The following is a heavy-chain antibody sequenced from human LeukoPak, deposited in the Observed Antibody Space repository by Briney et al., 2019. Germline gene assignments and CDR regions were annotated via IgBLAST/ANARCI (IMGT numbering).Heavy chain of an antibody. CDR2: IYHNGIT. Sequence: SETLSRTCTVSGDSISSFYWSWIRQPPGKGLEWIGYIYHNGITNYNPFLKSRVTISIDTSKTQFSLKLSSVTAADTAVYYCASTYCGGDCYPGPYGMDVWGQGTTVTVSS. CDR1: GDSISSFY. J-gene: IGHJ6*02. D-gene: IGHD2-21*02. V-gene: IGHV4-59*01. CDR3: ASTYCGGDCYPGPYGMDV.